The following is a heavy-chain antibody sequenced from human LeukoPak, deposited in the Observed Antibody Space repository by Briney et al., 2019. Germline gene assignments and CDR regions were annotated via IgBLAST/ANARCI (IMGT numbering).Heavy chain of an antibody. Sequence: SGGSLRPSCAASGLTVSTNYMSWDRQAPGKGLEWVSVMYSGGSTYYADSVKGRFAISRDNSKNTLYLQMNSLRAEDTAVYYCAKGDTAPWDYWGQGTLVTVSS. CDR2: MYSGGST. D-gene: IGHD3-9*01. V-gene: IGHV3-53*01. CDR3: AKGDTAPWDY. CDR1: GLTVSTNY. J-gene: IGHJ4*02.